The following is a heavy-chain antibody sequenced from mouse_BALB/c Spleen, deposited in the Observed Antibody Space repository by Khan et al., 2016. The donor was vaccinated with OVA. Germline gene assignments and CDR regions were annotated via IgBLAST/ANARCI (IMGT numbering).Heavy chain of an antibody. CDR2: INPSNGYT. J-gene: IGHJ3*01. D-gene: IGHD2-14*01. Sequence: VQLQESGAELARPGASVKMSCKASGYTFTSYTIHWIKKRPGQGLEWIGYINPSNGYTNYNQKFKDKATLTTDKSSTTAYLQLSSLTSDDSAVYNCVRDGSYHRNDSWFAYGGQGTLVTVSA. CDR1: GYTFTSYT. V-gene: IGHV1-4*01. CDR3: VRDGSYHRNDSWFAY.